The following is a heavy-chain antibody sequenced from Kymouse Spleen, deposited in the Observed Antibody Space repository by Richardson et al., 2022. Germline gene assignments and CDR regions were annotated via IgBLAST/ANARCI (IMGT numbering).Heavy chain of an antibody. Sequence: QVQLQESGPGLVKPSETLSLTCTVSGGSISSYYWSWIRQPPGKGLEWIGYIYYSGSTNYNPSLKSRVTISVDTSKNQFSLKLSSVTAADTAVYYCARASVWNHGAFDYWGQGTLVTVSS. CDR3: ARASVWNHGAFDY. J-gene: IGHJ4*02. D-gene: IGHD1-1*01,IGHD1-14*01,IGHD1-20*01. V-gene: IGHV4-59*01. CDR2: IYYSGST. CDR1: GGSISSYY.